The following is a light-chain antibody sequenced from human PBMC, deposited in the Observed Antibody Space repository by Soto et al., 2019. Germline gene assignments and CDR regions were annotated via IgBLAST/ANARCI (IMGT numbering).Light chain of an antibody. Sequence: ETVLTQSPGTLSLSPGERATLLCRASESVSSSYVAWYQRKFGQAPRLLIYSASSRATGIPDGISGSGSGTDLTLTISRLEPEESAVYFCQQYGGSPITFGQGTRLEMK. CDR3: QQYGGSPIT. CDR2: SAS. CDR1: ESVSSSY. V-gene: IGKV3-20*01. J-gene: IGKJ5*01.